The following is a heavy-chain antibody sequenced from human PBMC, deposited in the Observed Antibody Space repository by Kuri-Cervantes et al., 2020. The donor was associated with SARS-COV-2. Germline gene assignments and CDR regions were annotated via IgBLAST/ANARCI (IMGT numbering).Heavy chain of an antibody. V-gene: IGHV4-39*01. CDR3: ATHYDFWSALDY. D-gene: IGHD3-3*01. CDR2: IYYSGST. Sequence: SETLSLTCTVSGGSISSSSYYWGWIRQPPGKGLEWIESIYYSGSTYYNPSLKSRVTISVDTSKNQFSLKLSSVTAADTAVYYCATHYDFWSALDYWGQGTLVTVSS. CDR1: GGSISSSSYY. J-gene: IGHJ4*02.